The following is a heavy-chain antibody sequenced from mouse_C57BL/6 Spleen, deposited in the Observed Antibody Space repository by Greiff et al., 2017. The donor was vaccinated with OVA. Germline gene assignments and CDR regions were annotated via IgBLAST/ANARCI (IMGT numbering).Heavy chain of an antibody. D-gene: IGHD2-4*01. CDR3: ARSTMITTGFDY. Sequence: VMLVESGPGLVQPSQSLSITCTVSGFSLTSYGVHWVRQSPGKGLEWLGVIWSGGSTDYNAAFISRLSISKDNSKSQVFFKMNSLQADDTAIYYCARSTMITTGFDYWGQGTTLTVSS. J-gene: IGHJ2*01. V-gene: IGHV2-2*01. CDR2: IWSGGST. CDR1: GFSLTSYG.